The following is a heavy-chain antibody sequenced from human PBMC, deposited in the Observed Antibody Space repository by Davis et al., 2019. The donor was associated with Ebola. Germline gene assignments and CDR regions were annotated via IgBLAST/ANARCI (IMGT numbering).Heavy chain of an antibody. D-gene: IGHD4-17*01. V-gene: IGHV3-30-3*01. CDR2: ISYDGSNK. CDR3: ARVGDLYGDYGVYYYYYGMDV. Sequence: GESLKISCAASGFTFSSYAMHWVRQAPGKGLEWVAVISYDGSNKYYADSVKGRFTISRDNSKNTLYLQMNSLRAEDTAVYYCARVGDLYGDYGVYYYYYGMDVWGQGTTVTVSS. J-gene: IGHJ6*02. CDR1: GFTFSSYA.